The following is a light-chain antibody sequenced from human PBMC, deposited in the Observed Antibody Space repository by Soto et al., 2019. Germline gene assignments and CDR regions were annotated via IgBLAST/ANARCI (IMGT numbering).Light chain of an antibody. CDR3: AAWDASLSGGV. Sequence: QSVLTQPPSVSAAPGQQVTISCSGSSSNIGTNSVSWYQQLPGAAPRLLISENDKRPSGIPDRFSGSRSGTSATLGITGLQTGDEADYYCAAWDASLSGGVFGGGTKLTVL. V-gene: IGLV1-51*02. CDR2: END. J-gene: IGLJ3*02. CDR1: SSNIGTNS.